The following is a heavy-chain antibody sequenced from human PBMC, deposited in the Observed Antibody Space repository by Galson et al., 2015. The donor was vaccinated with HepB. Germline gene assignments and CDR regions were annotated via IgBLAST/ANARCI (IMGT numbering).Heavy chain of an antibody. CDR3: ARQASYSAGWWDSLDM. Sequence: QSGAEVKEPGESLRISCEGSGYNFLNHYIEWVRQVPGKGLEWMGLISPTDSDIKYNPSFQGQVTFSVDKSITTAYVQWSSLQASDTAIYYCARQASYSAGWWDSLDMWGQGTLVTVSS. CDR2: ISPTDSDI. D-gene: IGHD1-26*01. V-gene: IGHV5-51*01. J-gene: IGHJ3*02. CDR1: GYNFLNHY.